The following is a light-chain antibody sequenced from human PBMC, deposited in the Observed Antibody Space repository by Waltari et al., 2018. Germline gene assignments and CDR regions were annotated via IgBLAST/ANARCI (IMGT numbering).Light chain of an antibody. CDR3: NSRDSSGNHVV. CDR2: GKN. Sequence: SSELTQDPALSVALGQTGRITCQGDSLRSYYASWYQQKPGQAPVLVIYGKNNRPSGTPDRFSGSSSGNTASLTIPGAQAEDEADYYCNSRDSSGNHVVFGGGTKLTVL. V-gene: IGLV3-19*01. CDR1: SLRSYY. J-gene: IGLJ2*01.